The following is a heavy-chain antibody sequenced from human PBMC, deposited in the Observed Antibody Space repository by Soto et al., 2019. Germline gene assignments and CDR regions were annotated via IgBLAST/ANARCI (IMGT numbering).Heavy chain of an antibody. J-gene: IGHJ6*02. CDR1: GYIFSSYG. CDR3: ARRTRWNDGGYYNYPMDV. D-gene: IGHD1-1*01. CDR2: ISAYNGDT. V-gene: IGHV1-18*01. Sequence: QVQLVQSGTEVKKPGASVKVSCKASGYIFSSYGISWVRQAPGQGLEWMGWISAYNGDTDYAQKFQGRVSMITDTSTNTAYLDLRSLTSDDTATYFCARRTRWNDGGYYNYPMDVWGQGTKVTVSS.